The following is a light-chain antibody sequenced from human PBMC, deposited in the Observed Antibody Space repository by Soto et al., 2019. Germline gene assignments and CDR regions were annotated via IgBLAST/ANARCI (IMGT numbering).Light chain of an antibody. CDR1: KIGSKI. CDR2: EAT. Sequence: SSELTKPPSVSVATGQTAKITCGGDKIGSKIVHWYKQRPGQAPVAVVFEATDRPSGIPDRISASRSGDTATLTISRVDAGDDAPYYCQVCASTAECFVFGSGTKVTVL. V-gene: IGLV3-21*02. CDR3: QVCASTAECFV. J-gene: IGLJ1*01.